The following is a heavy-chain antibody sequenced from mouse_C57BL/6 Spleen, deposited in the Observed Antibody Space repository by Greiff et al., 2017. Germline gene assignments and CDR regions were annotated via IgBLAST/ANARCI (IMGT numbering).Heavy chain of an antibody. D-gene: IGHD1-1*02. V-gene: IGHV1-26*01. CDR2: INPNNGGT. CDR3: AKGEGGYAIDY. Sequence: VQLQQSGPELVKPGASVTISCKASGYTFNDYYMHWVKQSHGKSLEWIGDINPNNGGTRYNQKFKGKATLTVDKSSSTAYLERRILTSEDTAVYYCAKGEGGYAIDYWGQGTSVTVSS. CDR1: GYTFNDYY. J-gene: IGHJ4*01.